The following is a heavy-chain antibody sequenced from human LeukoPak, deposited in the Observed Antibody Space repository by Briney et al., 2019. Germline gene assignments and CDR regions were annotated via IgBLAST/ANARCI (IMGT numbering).Heavy chain of an antibody. CDR2: IYYSGST. V-gene: IGHV4-39*07. CDR1: GGSISSSSYY. J-gene: IGHJ4*02. CDR3: ARAGDYYDSSPPGGY. D-gene: IGHD3-22*01. Sequence: SETLSLTCTVSGGSISSSSYYWGWIRQPPGKGLEWIGSIYYSGSTYYNPSHKRRVTISVDTSKNQFSLKLSSVTAADTAVYYCARAGDYYDSSPPGGYWGQGTLVTVSS.